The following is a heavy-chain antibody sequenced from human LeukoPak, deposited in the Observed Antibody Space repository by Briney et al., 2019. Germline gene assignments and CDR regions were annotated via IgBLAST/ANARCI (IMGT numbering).Heavy chain of an antibody. J-gene: IGHJ4*02. CDR2: IYPSGST. CDR3: ARSSGHDFGY. Sequence: SETLSLTCTVSSGSLSSFYWNWIRQPAGKGLEGVGRIYPSGSTDYNASLKSRFTMSVDTSKKQFSLKLNSVTAADTAVYYCARSSGHDFGYWGQGSLVTVSS. CDR1: SGSLSSFY. D-gene: IGHD5-12*01. V-gene: IGHV4-4*07.